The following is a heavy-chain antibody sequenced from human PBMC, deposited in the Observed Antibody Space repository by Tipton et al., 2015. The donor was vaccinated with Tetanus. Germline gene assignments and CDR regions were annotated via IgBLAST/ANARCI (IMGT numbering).Heavy chain of an antibody. Sequence: SLRLSCAASGFTFRSYTMNWVRQAPGKGLEWVSAVSGGRGATYYADSVKGRFTVSRDNAKNSLFLQMDSLRAEDTAVYFCAKSKRGYSYGSFDDWGQGTLVAVSS. V-gene: IGHV3-23*01. CDR3: AKSKRGYSYGSFDD. D-gene: IGHD5-18*01. CDR1: GFTFRSYT. CDR2: VSGGRGAT. J-gene: IGHJ4*02.